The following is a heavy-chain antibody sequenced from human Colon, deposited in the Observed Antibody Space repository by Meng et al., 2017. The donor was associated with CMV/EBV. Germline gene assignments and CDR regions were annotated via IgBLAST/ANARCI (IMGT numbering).Heavy chain of an antibody. CDR3: AREGLLPANIVVVPAAMGPDAFDI. CDR2: INPNSGGT. Sequence: ASVTVSCKASGYTFTGYYMHWVRQALGQGLEWMGWINPNSGGTNYAQKFQGRVTMTRDTSISTAYMELSRLRSDDTAVYYCAREGLLPANIVVVPAAMGPDAFDIWGQGTMVTVSS. J-gene: IGHJ3*02. D-gene: IGHD2-2*01. V-gene: IGHV1-2*02. CDR1: GYTFTGYY.